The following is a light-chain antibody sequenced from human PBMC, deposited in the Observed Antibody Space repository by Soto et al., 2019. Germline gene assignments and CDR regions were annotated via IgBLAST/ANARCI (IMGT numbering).Light chain of an antibody. Sequence: EIVLTKSPGTLSLSPGERATLSCRTSQTLSSSFLAWYQQTPGQAPRLLIYDASNRATGIPARFTGSGSGTDFTLTISSLEPEDFAVYYCQQRSNWPTFGPGTKVDIK. CDR3: QQRSNWPT. V-gene: IGKV3D-20*02. CDR1: QTLSSSF. CDR2: DAS. J-gene: IGKJ3*01.